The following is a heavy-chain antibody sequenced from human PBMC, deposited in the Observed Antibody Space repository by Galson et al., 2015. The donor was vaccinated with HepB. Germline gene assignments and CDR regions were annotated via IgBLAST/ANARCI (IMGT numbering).Heavy chain of an antibody. CDR2: ISSRSSTI. V-gene: IGHV3-48*02. Sequence: SLRLSCAASGFTFSGYSMNWVRQAPGKGLEWVSYISSRSSTIHYADSVKGRFTISRDNAKNSLHLQMNSLRDEDTAVYFCARSEERTTTIIYYYGLDVWGQGTTVTVSS. J-gene: IGHJ6*02. D-gene: IGHD1/OR15-1a*01. CDR3: ARSEERTTTIIYYYGLDV. CDR1: GFTFSGYS.